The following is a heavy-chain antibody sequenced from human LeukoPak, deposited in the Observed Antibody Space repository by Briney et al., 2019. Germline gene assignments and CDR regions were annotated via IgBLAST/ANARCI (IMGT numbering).Heavy chain of an antibody. D-gene: IGHD1-7*01. CDR3: ARDRITGITNYYYYMDV. V-gene: IGHV1-2*02. CDR2: VNPNSGGT. Sequence: ASVKVSCKXSGYTFTGYYIHWVRQAPGQGLEWMGWVNPNSGGTNYAQKFQGRVTMTRDTSISTAYMELSRLRSDDTAVYYCARDRITGITNYYYYMDVWGKGTTVTVS. J-gene: IGHJ6*03. CDR1: GYTFTGYY.